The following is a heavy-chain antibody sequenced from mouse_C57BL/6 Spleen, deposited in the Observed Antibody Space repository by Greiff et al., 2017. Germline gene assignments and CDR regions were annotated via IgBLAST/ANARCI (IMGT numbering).Heavy chain of an antibody. D-gene: IGHD1-1*02. CDR3: ARVGGSFDY. Sequence: QVQLQQSGAELMKPGASVKLSCQATGYTFTGYWIEWVKQRPGHGLEWTLEILPGSGSTNYHEKFKGKATFTADTSSNTAYMQRSSLTTEDSAIYYCARVGGSFDYWGQGTTLTVSS. J-gene: IGHJ2*01. CDR2: ILPGSGST. V-gene: IGHV1-9*01. CDR1: GYTFTGYW.